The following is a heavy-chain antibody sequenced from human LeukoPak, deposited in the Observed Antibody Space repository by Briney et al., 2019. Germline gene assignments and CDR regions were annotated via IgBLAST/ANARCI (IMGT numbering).Heavy chain of an antibody. J-gene: IGHJ6*02. CDR3: ARVRVRAVLITYYYYSMDV. V-gene: IGHV3-30*04. CDR2: ISYGGGNK. CDR1: GFSFSSYA. D-gene: IGHD3-10*01. Sequence: GTSLRLSCAASGFSFSSYALHWVRQAPGKGLQWVALISYGGGNKDYANSVKGRFTISRDNSKNTLYLQMNSLRAEDTAVYYCARVRVRAVLITYYYYSMDVWGQGTTVTVSS.